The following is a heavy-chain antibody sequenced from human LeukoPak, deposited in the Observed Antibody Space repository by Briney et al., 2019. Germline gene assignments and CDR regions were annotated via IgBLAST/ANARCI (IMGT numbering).Heavy chain of an antibody. V-gene: IGHV3-7*01. Sequence: GGSLRLSCAASGFTFSSYWMSWVRQAPGKGLEWVANVKQDGSEKYYVDSVKGRFTISRDNAKNSLYLQMNSLRAEDTAVYYCARATRGRGAATSIDYWGQGTLVTVSS. J-gene: IGHJ4*02. CDR2: VKQDGSEK. CDR1: GFTFSSYW. CDR3: ARATRGRGAATSIDY. D-gene: IGHD5-24*01.